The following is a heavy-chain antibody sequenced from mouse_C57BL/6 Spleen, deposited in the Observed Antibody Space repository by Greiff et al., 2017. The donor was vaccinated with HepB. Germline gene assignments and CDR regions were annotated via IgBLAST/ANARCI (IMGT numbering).Heavy chain of an antibody. CDR1: GYTFTSYW. Sequence: VQLQQSGTELVKPGASVKLSCKASGYTFTSYWMHWVKQRPGQGLEWIGNINPSNGGANYNEKFKSKATLTVDKSSSTAYMQLSSLTSEDSAVYYCARLLDYGSSYWYFDVWGTGTTVTVSS. D-gene: IGHD1-1*01. J-gene: IGHJ1*03. V-gene: IGHV1-53*01. CDR3: ARLLDYGSSYWYFDV. CDR2: INPSNGGA.